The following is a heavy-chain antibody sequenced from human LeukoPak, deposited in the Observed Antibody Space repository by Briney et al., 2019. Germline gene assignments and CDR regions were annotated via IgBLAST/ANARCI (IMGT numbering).Heavy chain of an antibody. D-gene: IGHD3-22*01. CDR1: GYTFTSYG. V-gene: IGHV1-18*01. CDR2: ISAYNGNT. J-gene: IGHJ6*02. CDR3: ATDLSRAYYDSSGYFYHYYGMDV. Sequence: GASVKVSCKASGYTFTSYGISWVRQAPGQGLEWMGWISAYNGNTDYAQKLQGRVTMTTDTSTSTAYMELRSLRSDDTAVYYCATDLSRAYYDSSGYFYHYYGMDVWGQGTTVTVSS.